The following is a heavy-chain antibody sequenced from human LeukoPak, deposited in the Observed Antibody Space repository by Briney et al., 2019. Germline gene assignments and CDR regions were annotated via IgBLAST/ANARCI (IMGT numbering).Heavy chain of an antibody. Sequence: SETLSLTCTVSGGSISSYYWSWIRQPPGKGLEWIGYIYYSGSTNYNPSLKSRVTMSVDTSKNQFSLKLSSVTAADTAVYYCARDGSGSYLPLDYWGQGTLVTVSS. D-gene: IGHD3-10*01. CDR1: GGSISSYY. CDR3: ARDGSGSYLPLDY. V-gene: IGHV4-59*12. J-gene: IGHJ4*02. CDR2: IYYSGST.